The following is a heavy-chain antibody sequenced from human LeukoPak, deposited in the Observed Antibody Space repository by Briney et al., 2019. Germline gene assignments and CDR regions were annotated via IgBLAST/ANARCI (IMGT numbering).Heavy chain of an antibody. CDR2: IWYDGSNK. V-gene: IGHV3-33*01. Sequence: PGGSLRLSCAASGFTFSSYGMHWVRQAPGKGLEWVAVIWYDGSNKYYADSVKGRFTISRDNSKNTLYLQMNSLRAEDTAVYYCARDDRLSGMDVWGQGTTVTVSS. J-gene: IGHJ6*02. CDR3: ARDDRLSGMDV. CDR1: GFTFSSYG.